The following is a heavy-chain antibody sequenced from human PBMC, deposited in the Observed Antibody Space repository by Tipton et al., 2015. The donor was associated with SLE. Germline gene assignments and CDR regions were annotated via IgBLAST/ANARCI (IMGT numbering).Heavy chain of an antibody. D-gene: IGHD4-17*01. CDR3: ARRSPRGDYDYWFDP. V-gene: IGHV5-51*06. J-gene: IGHJ5*02. Sequence: QLVQSGAEVKKPGESLKISCKGSGYNFTSYWIGWVRQMPGKGLEWIGYIHHSGNTNYNPSLKSRLSISVDTSKNQFSLKLNSVTAADTAVYYCARRSPRGDYDYWFDPWGQGTLVTVSS. CDR1: GYNFTSYW. CDR2: IHHSGNT.